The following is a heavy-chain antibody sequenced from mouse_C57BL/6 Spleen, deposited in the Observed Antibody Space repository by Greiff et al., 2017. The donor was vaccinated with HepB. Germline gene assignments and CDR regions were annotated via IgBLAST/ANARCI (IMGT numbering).Heavy chain of an antibody. CDR2: ISSGSSTI. V-gene: IGHV5-17*01. D-gene: IGHD1-1*01. J-gene: IGHJ4*01. CDR1: GFTFSDYG. Sequence: EVKLVESGGGLVKPGGSLKLSCAASGFTFSDYGMHWVRQAPEKGLEWVAYISSGSSTIYYADTVKGRFTISRDNAKNTLFLQMTSLRSEDTAMYYCARGYYGSPYAMDYWGQGTSVTVSS. CDR3: ARGYYGSPYAMDY.